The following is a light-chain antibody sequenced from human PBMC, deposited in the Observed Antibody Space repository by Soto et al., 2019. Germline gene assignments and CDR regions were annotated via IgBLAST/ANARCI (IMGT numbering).Light chain of an antibody. Sequence: EIVLTQSPGPLSLSPGERATLSCRASPSVTSTFIAWYQQKPGQAPRLLLYDASNRATGIPDRFSGSGSGTDFSLTISRLEPEDFAVYYCQQYGSSVWTFGQGTKVEIK. J-gene: IGKJ1*01. V-gene: IGKV3-20*01. CDR1: PSVTSTF. CDR2: DAS. CDR3: QQYGSSVWT.